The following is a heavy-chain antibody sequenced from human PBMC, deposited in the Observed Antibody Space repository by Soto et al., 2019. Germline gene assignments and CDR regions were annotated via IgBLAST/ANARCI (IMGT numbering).Heavy chain of an antibody. CDR1: GFTFSSYS. D-gene: IGHD4-17*01. CDR3: ARHIAPTVSNYIY. CDR2: ISSSSSYI. Sequence: GGSLRLSCAASGFTFSSYSMNWVRQAPGKGLEWVSSISSSSSYIYYADSVKGRFTISRDNAKNSLYLQMNSLRAEDTAVYYCARHIAPTVSNYIYWGQGTLVTVSS. V-gene: IGHV3-21*01. J-gene: IGHJ4*02.